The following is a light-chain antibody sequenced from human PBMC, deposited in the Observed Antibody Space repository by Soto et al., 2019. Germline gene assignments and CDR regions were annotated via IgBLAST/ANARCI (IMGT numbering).Light chain of an antibody. CDR1: QSISNW. Sequence: DIQMTQSPSTLSTSVGDRVTITCRASQSISNWLAWYQQKPGKAPKLLIYKASTLESGVPSRFSGSGSGTQFTLTISSLQPDEFATYYWRQYKSYSSSFGQGTKLEIK. CDR3: RQYKSYSSS. V-gene: IGKV1-5*03. J-gene: IGKJ2*03. CDR2: KAS.